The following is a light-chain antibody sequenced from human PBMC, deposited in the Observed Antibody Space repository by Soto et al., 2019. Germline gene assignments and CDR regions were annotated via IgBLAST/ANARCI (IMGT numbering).Light chain of an antibody. CDR1: SYNIGKNL. J-gene: IGLJ1*01. CDR3: QSYDSTLSARYV. V-gene: IGLV1-47*01. CDR2: KNN. Sequence: QSVLTQPPSASGTPGQRVTISCSGGSYNIGKNLVYWYQQRPGTAPKLLIFKNNARPSGVPDRFSGSNSGSSASLAISGLRAEDEGDYYCQSYDSTLSARYVFGTGTKLTVL.